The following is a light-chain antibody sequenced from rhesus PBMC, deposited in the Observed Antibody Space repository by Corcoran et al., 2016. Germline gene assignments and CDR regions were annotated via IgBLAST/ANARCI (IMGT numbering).Light chain of an antibody. CDR1: QSVTTK. CDR3: QQDYSWPWT. V-gene: IGKV3-35*01. J-gene: IGKJ1*01. CDR2: GAT. Sequence: EIVMTQSPGTLSLSPGERATLSCRASQSVTTKLAWYHQKPGQAPNLLIYGATNRATGIPDRFSGRGSGTDFILTISSLEPEDVGVYYCQQDYSWPWTFGQGTKVEIK.